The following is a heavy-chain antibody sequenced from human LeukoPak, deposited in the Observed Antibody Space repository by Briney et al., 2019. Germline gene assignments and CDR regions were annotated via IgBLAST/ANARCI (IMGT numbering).Heavy chain of an antibody. D-gene: IGHD6-6*01. J-gene: IGHJ4*02. CDR2: IIPIFGTT. Sequence: ASVKVSCKASGGTFSSYAVSWVRQAPGQGLEWMGVIIPIFGTTNYAQKFQGRVTITTDASTSTSYMELSSLRSEDTAVYYCARDGPYSSSSRVVGPRTSGGGGFDYWGQGTLITVSS. CDR3: ARDGPYSSSSRVVGPRTSGGGGFDY. CDR1: GGTFSSYA. V-gene: IGHV1-69*05.